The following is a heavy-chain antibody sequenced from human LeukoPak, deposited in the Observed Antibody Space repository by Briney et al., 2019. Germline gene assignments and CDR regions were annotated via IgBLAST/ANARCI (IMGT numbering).Heavy chain of an antibody. D-gene: IGHD5-24*01. J-gene: IGHJ4*02. CDR1: GYSISSGYY. CDR3: ARQMATRFDY. V-gene: IGHV4-38-2*01. CDR2: IYHSGST. Sequence: PSETLSLTCAVSGYSISSGYYWGWIRQPPGKGLEWIGSIYHSGSTYYNPSLKSRVTISVDTSKNQFSLKLSSVTAADTAVYYCARQMATRFDYWGQGTLVTVSS.